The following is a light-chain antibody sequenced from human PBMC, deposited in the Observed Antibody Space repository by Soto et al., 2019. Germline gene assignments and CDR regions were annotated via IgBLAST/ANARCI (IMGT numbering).Light chain of an antibody. CDR3: QKRSNWLTWT. Sequence: EIVLTQSPATLSLSPGERATLSCRASQSVSSYLAWYQQKPGQAPRLLIYDASNRATGIPDRFSGSGSGTDFTLTISRLEPEDFAVYYCQKRSNWLTWTFGQGTKVDI. CDR2: DAS. CDR1: QSVSSY. J-gene: IGKJ1*01. V-gene: IGKV3-11*01.